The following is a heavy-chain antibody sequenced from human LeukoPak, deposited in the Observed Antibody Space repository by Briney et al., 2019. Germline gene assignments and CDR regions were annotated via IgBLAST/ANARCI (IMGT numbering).Heavy chain of an antibody. CDR2: IYSGGST. D-gene: IGHD3-16*01. CDR1: GFTFSSYA. Sequence: PGGSLRLSCAASGFTFSSYAMSWVRQAPGKGLEWVSVIYSGGSTYYADSVKGRFTISRDNSKNALYLQMNSLRAEDTAVYYCARDGAHWGQGTLVTVSS. CDR3: ARDGAH. V-gene: IGHV3-53*01. J-gene: IGHJ4*02.